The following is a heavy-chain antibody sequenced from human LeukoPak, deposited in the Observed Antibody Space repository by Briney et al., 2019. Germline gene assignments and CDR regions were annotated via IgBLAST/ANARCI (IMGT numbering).Heavy chain of an antibody. D-gene: IGHD3-22*01. Sequence: PSQTLSLTCTVSGGSISSGGYYWSWIRQHPGKGLEWIGYIYYSGSTYYNPSLKSRVTISVDTSKNQFSLKLSSVTAADTAVYYCARHSSDYYDTSGGAFDIWGQGTMVTVSS. CDR1: GGSISSGGYY. V-gene: IGHV4-31*03. CDR3: ARHSSDYYDTSGGAFDI. CDR2: IYYSGST. J-gene: IGHJ3*02.